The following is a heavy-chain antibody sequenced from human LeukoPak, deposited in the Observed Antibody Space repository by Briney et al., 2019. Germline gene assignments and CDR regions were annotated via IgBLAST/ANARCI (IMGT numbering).Heavy chain of an antibody. J-gene: IGHJ3*02. Sequence: SETLSLTCTVSGGSINNYYWSWIRQPPGKGLEWIGYIYYSGSTKYNPSLKSRVTISVDTFKNQFSLKLSSVTAADTAVYYCARHSTYYYDSSGYHDAFDIWGQGTMVTVSS. CDR3: ARHSTYYYDSSGYHDAFDI. V-gene: IGHV4-59*08. CDR2: IYYSGST. D-gene: IGHD3-22*01. CDR1: GGSINNYY.